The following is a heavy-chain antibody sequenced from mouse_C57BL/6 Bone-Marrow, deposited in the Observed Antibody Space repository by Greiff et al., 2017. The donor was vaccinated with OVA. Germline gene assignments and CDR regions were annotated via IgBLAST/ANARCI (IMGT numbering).Heavy chain of an antibody. J-gene: IGHJ3*01. CDR3: TGGWFAY. V-gene: IGHV6-3*01. CDR2: IRLKSDNYAT. CDR1: GFTFSNSW. Sequence: EVMLVESGGGLVQPGGSMKLSCVASGFTFSNSWMNWVRQSPEKGLEWVARIRLKSDNYATHDAESGKGRFTISRDASKSSVYLQMNNLRAEDTGIYYCTGGWFAYWGQGTLVTVSA.